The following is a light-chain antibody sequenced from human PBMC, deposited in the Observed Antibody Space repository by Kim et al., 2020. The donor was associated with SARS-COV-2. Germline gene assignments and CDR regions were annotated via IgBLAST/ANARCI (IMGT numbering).Light chain of an antibody. Sequence: IQLTQSPASLSASVGDRVTITCRASQGIKNYLAWYHQKPGRAPTLLIYGATTLQSGVPSRFSGSGSGTDFTLTISSLQPEDFGNYFCQQINSPYTFGQGTKLEI. CDR3: QQINSPYT. CDR1: QGIKNY. V-gene: IGKV1-9*01. CDR2: GAT. J-gene: IGKJ2*01.